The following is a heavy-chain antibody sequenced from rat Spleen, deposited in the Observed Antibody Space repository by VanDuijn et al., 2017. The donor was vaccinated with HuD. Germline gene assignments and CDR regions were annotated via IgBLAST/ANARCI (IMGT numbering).Heavy chain of an antibody. CDR2: IVDDGSNT. D-gene: IGHD5-1*01. J-gene: IGHJ1*01. Sequence: EVHLVESGGGLVQPGRSLKLSCSASGFTFSDYTMAWVRQAPKKGLEWVAAIVDDGSNTFYRDSVKGRFTISRINAKSTLYLQMDSLRSEDTATYYCASQLGSYYWYFDFWGPGTMVTVSS. V-gene: IGHV5-7*01. CDR3: ASQLGSYYWYFDF. CDR1: GFTFSDYT.